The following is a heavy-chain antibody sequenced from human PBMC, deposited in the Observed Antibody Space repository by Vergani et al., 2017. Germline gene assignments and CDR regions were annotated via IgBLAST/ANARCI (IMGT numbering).Heavy chain of an antibody. V-gene: IGHV1-46*03. D-gene: IGHD6-13*01. CDR1: GYTFTSYY. J-gene: IGHJ5*02. CDR2: INPSGGST. CDR3: AREGIAAAGYGNWFDP. Sequence: QVQLVQSGAEVKKPGASVKVSCKASGYTFTSYYMHWVRQAPGQGLEWMGIINPSGGSTSYAQKFQGRVTMTRDTSTSTVYMELSSLRSEDTAVYYCAREGIAAAGYGNWFDPWGQGTLVTVSS.